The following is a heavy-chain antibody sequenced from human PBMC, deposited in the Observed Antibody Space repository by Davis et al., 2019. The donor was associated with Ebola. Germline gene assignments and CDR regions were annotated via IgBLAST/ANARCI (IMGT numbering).Heavy chain of an antibody. Sequence: GGSLRLSCAASGFTFSSYAMSWVRQAPGKGLEWVSAISGSGGSTYYADSVKGRFTISRDNSKNTLYLQMKNLRAEDTAVYYCAKRRFLEWLLNYYYYYMDVWGKGTTVTVSS. CDR1: GFTFSSYA. J-gene: IGHJ6*03. V-gene: IGHV3-23*01. CDR2: ISGSGGST. CDR3: AKRRFLEWLLNYYYYYMDV. D-gene: IGHD3-3*01.